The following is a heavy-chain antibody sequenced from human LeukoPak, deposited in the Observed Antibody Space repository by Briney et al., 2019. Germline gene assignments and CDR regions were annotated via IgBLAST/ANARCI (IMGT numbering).Heavy chain of an antibody. J-gene: IGHJ4*02. D-gene: IGHD1-26*01. CDR1: GFTFSSHW. CDR3: TTDGLVGAGTTPYFDY. CDR2: INPDGSST. Sequence: GGSLRLSCAASGFTFSSHWMHWVRQAPGKGLVWVSRINPDGSSTTYGDSVKGRFTISRDNAKNTLYLQMNSLKTEDTAVYYCTTDGLVGAGTTPYFDYWGQGTLVTVSS. V-gene: IGHV3-74*03.